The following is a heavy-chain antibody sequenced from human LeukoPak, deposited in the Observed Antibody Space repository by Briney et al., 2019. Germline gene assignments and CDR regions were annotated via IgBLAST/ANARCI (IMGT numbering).Heavy chain of an antibody. J-gene: IGHJ5*02. D-gene: IGHD2-15*01. V-gene: IGHV1-69*02. Sequence: SVKVSCKASGGTFSSYTISWVRQAPGQGLEWMGRIIPILGIANYAQKFLGRVTITADKSTSTAYMELSSLRSEDTAVYYCARAGYCSGGSCYPPRSWFDPWGQGTLVTVSS. CDR2: IIPILGIA. CDR1: GGTFSSYT. CDR3: ARAGYCSGGSCYPPRSWFDP.